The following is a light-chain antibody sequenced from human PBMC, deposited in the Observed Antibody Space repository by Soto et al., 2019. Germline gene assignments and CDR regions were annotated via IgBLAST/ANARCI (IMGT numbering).Light chain of an antibody. CDR1: QSVSSSY. J-gene: IGKJ5*01. CDR3: QQYGSSPVT. V-gene: IGKV3-20*01. Sequence: EIVLTQSPGTLSLSPGERATLSCRASQSVSSSYLAWYQQKPAQAPRLLIYGASSRATGIPDRFSGSGSGTDFTLTISRLEPEDFAVYFCQQYGSSPVTFDQGTRLEIK. CDR2: GAS.